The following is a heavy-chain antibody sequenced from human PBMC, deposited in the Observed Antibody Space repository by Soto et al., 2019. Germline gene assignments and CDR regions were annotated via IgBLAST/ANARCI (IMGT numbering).Heavy chain of an antibody. J-gene: IGHJ4*02. V-gene: IGHV1-3*01. CDR2: INAGNGNT. CDR3: ATQGSGRYLGY. CDR1: GYTFTGYY. Sequence: ASVKVSCKASGYTFTGYYMHWVRQAPGQRLEWMGWINAGNGNTKYSQKFQGRVTITRDTSASTAYMELSSLRSEDTAVYYCATQGSGRYLGYWGQGTLVTVSS. D-gene: IGHD3-10*01.